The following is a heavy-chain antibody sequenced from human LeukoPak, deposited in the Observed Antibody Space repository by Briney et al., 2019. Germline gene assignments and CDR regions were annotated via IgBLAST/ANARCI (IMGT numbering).Heavy chain of an antibody. Sequence: GGSLRLSCAASGFTFSDYYMSWLRQSPGNGLEWVSYISTSGSTIYYADSVKGRFTVSRGNAKNSLFLQMNSLRAEDTAVYYCARVVSENSGYQGYWGQGTLVTVSS. CDR3: ARVVSENSGYQGY. V-gene: IGHV3-11*04. D-gene: IGHD3-22*01. CDR2: ISTSGSTI. CDR1: GFTFSDYY. J-gene: IGHJ4*02.